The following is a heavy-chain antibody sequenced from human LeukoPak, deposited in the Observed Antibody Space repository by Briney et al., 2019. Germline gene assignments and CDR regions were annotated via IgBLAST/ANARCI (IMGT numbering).Heavy chain of an antibody. CDR1: GGSINSYY. D-gene: IGHD2-2*01. V-gene: IGHV4-4*07. Sequence: SETLSLTCTVSGGSINSYYWTWIRQPAGKGLEWIGHIYTSGSTNYSPSLKSRVTMSVDTSKNHFSLKLSSVTAADTAVYYCARDRAYCSGTSCYYYYMDVWGKGTTVSVSS. J-gene: IGHJ6*03. CDR2: IYTSGST. CDR3: ARDRAYCSGTSCYYYYMDV.